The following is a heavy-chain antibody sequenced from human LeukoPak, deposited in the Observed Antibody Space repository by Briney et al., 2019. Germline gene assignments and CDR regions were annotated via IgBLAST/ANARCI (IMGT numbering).Heavy chain of an antibody. V-gene: IGHV4-39*07. CDR3: ARRDDTRGCHKIFDY. CDR1: GGSISSSSYY. CDR2: IYYSGST. J-gene: IGHJ4*02. Sequence: SETLSLTCTVSGGSISSSSYYWGWIRQPPGKGLEWIGSIYYSGSTYYNPSLKSRVTISVDTSKNQFSLKLSSVTAADTAVYYCARRDDTRGCHKIFDYWGPGTLVTVSS. D-gene: IGHD3-22*01.